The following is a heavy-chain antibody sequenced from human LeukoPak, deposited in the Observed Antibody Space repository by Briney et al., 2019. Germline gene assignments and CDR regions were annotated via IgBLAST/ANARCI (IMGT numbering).Heavy chain of an antibody. V-gene: IGHV3-74*01. D-gene: IGHD5-18*01. CDR3: ARPKYSYGSFDY. CDR1: GFTFSSYW. J-gene: IGHJ4*02. CDR2: INSDGSST. Sequence: GGSLRLSCAASGFTFSSYWMHWVRQAPGKGLVWVSRINSDGSSTSYADSVKGRFTISRDNANNTPFLQMNSLRAEDTAVYYCARPKYSYGSFDYWGQGTLVTVSS.